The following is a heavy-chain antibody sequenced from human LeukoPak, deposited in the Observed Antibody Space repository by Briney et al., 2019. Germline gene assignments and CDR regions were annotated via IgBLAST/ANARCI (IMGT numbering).Heavy chain of an antibody. J-gene: IGHJ5*02. V-gene: IGHV4-30-4*01. CDR1: GGSISSGDYY. D-gene: IGHD2-2*01. CDR3: ARESYPSRFDP. CDR2: IYYRGTN. Sequence: SETPSLTRTVSGGSISSGDYYGGWVRHPPGRGLEWIGYIYYRGTNYYNPYLKSRVTISVDTSTNHFSLKLSSVTAADTAVYYWARESYPSRFDPWGQGTLVTVSS.